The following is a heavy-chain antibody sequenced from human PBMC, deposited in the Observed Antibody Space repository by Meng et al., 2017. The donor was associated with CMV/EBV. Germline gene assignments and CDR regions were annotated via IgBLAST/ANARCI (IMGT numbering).Heavy chain of an antibody. CDR3: ARVGGGNWFDP. CDR1: GYTFTSYG. Sequence: VRPGQPGAEVKKHGASVKLSCKASGYTFTSYGISWVRQAPGQGLEWMGWISAYNGNTNYEQKLQGRVTMTTDTSTSTAYMELRSLRSDDTAVYYCARVGGGNWFDPWGQGTLVTVSS. D-gene: IGHD3-16*01. CDR2: ISAYNGNT. J-gene: IGHJ5*02. V-gene: IGHV1-18*01.